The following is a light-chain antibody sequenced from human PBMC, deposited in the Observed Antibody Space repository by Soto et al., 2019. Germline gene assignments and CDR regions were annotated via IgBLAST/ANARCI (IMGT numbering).Light chain of an antibody. J-gene: IGKJ5*01. CDR1: QSISGNY. CDR2: GAS. Sequence: IVLTQSPGTLSLSPLGIATLSFMASQSISGNYLAWYQQKPGQAPRLLIYGASNRATGIPERFSGSGSGTDFTLTISRLEPQDSAMYYCQQYVISVTFGQGTRLEI. V-gene: IGKV3-20*01. CDR3: QQYVISVT.